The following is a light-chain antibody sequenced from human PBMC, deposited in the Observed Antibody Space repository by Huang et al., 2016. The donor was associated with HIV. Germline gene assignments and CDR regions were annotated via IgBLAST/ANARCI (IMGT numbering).Light chain of an antibody. V-gene: IGKV3-15*01. CDR1: QSVTSN. Sequence: EVVMTQSPAILSVSPGERATLSCRASQSVTSNLAWYQQKPGHAPRLLIDSASTRATGIPARCSGSGSGTEFTLTISSLQSEDFAVYYCQHYNNWPWWTFGQGTKVEIK. CDR3: QHYNNWPWWT. CDR2: SAS. J-gene: IGKJ1*01.